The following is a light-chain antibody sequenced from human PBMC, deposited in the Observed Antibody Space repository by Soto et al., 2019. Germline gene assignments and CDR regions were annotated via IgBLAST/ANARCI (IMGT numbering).Light chain of an antibody. Sequence: DIQMTQSPSTLSASVGDRVTMTCRASQSISKYLAWYQQKPGNAPRLLIYGASNLHSGVPPRFSAGGSGTEFTLTISSLQPEDFAIYYCQQYETYSTFGPGTKVDI. J-gene: IGKJ1*01. V-gene: IGKV1-5*03. CDR1: QSISKY. CDR2: GAS. CDR3: QQYETYST.